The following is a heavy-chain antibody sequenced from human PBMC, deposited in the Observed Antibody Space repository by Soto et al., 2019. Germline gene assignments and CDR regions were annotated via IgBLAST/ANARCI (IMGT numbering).Heavy chain of an antibody. Sequence: ASVKVSCKASGYTFTSYDINWVRQATGQGLEWMGWMNPNSGNTGYAQKFQGRVTMTRNTSISTAYMELSSLRSEDTAVYYCVRPISGDCCRAFDIWGQGTMVTVSS. CDR1: GYTFTSYD. CDR3: VRPISGDCCRAFDI. CDR2: MNPNSGNT. J-gene: IGHJ3*02. D-gene: IGHD2-21*02. V-gene: IGHV1-8*01.